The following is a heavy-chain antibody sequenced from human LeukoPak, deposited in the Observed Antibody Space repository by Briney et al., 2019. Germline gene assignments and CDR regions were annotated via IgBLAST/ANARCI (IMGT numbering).Heavy chain of an antibody. J-gene: IGHJ5*02. V-gene: IGHV4-34*01. CDR3: ASSPRITMIVA. CDR2: INHSGST. CDR1: GGSFSGYY. Sequence: PSETLSLTCAVYGGSFSGYYWSWIRQPPGKGLEWIGEINHSGSTNYNPSLKSRVTISVDTSKNQFCLKLSSVTAADTAVYYCASSPRITMIVAWGQGTLVAVSS. D-gene: IGHD3-22*01.